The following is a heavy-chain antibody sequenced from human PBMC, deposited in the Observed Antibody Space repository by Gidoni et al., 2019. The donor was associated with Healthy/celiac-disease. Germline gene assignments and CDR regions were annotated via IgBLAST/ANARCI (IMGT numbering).Heavy chain of an antibody. CDR1: GYSISSGYY. Sequence: QVQLQESGPGLVKPSATLSLTCAVSGYSISSGYYWGWIRQPPGKGLEWIGSIYHSGSTYYNPSLKSRVTISVDTSKNQFSLKLSSVTAADTAVYYCARDGYYYGSGSYYRVDWYYFDYWGQGTLVTVSS. J-gene: IGHJ4*02. V-gene: IGHV4-38-2*02. CDR2: IYHSGST. D-gene: IGHD3-10*01. CDR3: ARDGYYYGSGSYYRVDWYYFDY.